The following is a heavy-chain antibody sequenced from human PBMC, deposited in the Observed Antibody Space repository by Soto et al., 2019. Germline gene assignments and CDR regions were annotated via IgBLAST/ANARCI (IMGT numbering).Heavy chain of an antibody. Sequence: SVKVSCKASGGTFSSYAISWVRQAPGQGLEWMGGIIPIFGTANYAQKFQGRVTITADESTSTAYMELSSLRSEDTALYYCARDLSDSSGYYFDYWGQGTLVTVSS. CDR2: IIPIFGTA. CDR3: ARDLSDSSGYYFDY. V-gene: IGHV1-69*13. J-gene: IGHJ4*02. D-gene: IGHD3-22*01. CDR1: GGTFSSYA.